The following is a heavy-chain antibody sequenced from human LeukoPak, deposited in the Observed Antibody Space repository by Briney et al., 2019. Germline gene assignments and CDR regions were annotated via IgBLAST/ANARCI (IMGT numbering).Heavy chain of an antibody. J-gene: IGHJ3*02. CDR3: AKDIAVGGVGAFDI. V-gene: IGHV3-9*03. CDR2: ISWNSGSI. D-gene: IGHD6-19*01. CDR1: GFTFDDYA. Sequence: GGSLRLSCAASGFTFDDYAMHWVRQAPGKGLEWVSGISWNSGSIGYADSVKGRFTISRDNAKNSLYLQMNSLRAEDMALYYCAKDIAVGGVGAFDIWGQGTMVTVSS.